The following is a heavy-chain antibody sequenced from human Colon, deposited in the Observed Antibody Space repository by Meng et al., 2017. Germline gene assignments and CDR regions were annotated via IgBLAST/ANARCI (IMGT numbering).Heavy chain of an antibody. V-gene: IGHV4-30-4*01. D-gene: IGHD4-17*01. J-gene: IGHJ5*02. CDR2: IYYSGST. CDR3: ARDRKHYGERGWFDP. Sequence: HVPLQGSGPGLVQPSQPLSLPCTVSGGSISRGDYYWSWIRQPPGKGLEWIGYIYYSGSTYSNASLKSRVTISIDRSKNQFSLKLSSVTAADTAVYYCARDRKHYGERGWFDPWGQGTLVTVSS. CDR1: GGSISRGDYY.